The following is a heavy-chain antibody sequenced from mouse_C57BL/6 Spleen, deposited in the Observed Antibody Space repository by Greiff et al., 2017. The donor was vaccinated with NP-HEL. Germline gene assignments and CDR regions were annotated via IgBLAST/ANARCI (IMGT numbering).Heavy chain of an antibody. CDR1: GFTFTDYY. CDR2: IRNKANGYTT. V-gene: IGHV7-3*01. CDR3: ATGNYYGSSYDY. D-gene: IGHD1-1*01. Sequence: EVQGVESGGGLVQPGGSLSLSCAASGFTFTDYYMSWVRQPPGKALEWLGFIRNKANGYTTEYSASVKGRFTISRDNSQSILYLQMNALRAEDSATYYCATGNYYGSSYDYWGQGTTLTVSS. J-gene: IGHJ2*01.